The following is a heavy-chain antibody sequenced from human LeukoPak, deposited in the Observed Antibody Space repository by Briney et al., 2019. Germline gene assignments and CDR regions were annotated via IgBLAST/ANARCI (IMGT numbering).Heavy chain of an antibody. Sequence: GGSLRLSCAASGFTFSDYYMSWIRQAPGKGLEWVSTINISGGSTFYADSVKGRFTISRDNPKNTLYLQMNSLRAEDTAVYYCAKGESKDYLNYFDYLNYFDHWGQGALVTVSS. D-gene: IGHD2/OR15-2a*01. V-gene: IGHV3-23*01. J-gene: IGHJ4*02. CDR2: INISGGST. CDR1: GFTFSDYY. CDR3: AKGESKDYLNYFDYLNYFDH.